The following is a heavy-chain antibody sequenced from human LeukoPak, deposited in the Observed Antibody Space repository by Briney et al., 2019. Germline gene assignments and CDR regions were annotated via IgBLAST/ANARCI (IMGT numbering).Heavy chain of an antibody. J-gene: IGHJ4*02. Sequence: KPSETLSLTCTVSGGSISSYYWSWIRQPPGKGLEWIGYTYYSGSTNYNPSLKSRVTISVDTSKNQFSLKLSSVTAADTAVYYCARGAIARLPTFDYWGQGTLVTVSS. CDR3: ARGAIARLPTFDY. V-gene: IGHV4-59*01. CDR2: TYYSGST. CDR1: GGSISSYY. D-gene: IGHD6-6*01.